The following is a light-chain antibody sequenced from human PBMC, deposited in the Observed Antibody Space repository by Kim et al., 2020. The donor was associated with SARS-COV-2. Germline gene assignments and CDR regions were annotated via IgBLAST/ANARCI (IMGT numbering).Light chain of an antibody. Sequence: GQSVTTSCTGSSNDIGNYNVVSCYQQHPGKAPKLVIYEVDKRPSGVPDRFSASKSGNTAFLTVYGLQTEDEADYHCSSYAGTNNVLFGGGTQLTVL. CDR3: SSYAGTNNVL. V-gene: IGLV2-8*01. CDR2: EVD. CDR1: SNDIGNYNV. J-gene: IGLJ3*02.